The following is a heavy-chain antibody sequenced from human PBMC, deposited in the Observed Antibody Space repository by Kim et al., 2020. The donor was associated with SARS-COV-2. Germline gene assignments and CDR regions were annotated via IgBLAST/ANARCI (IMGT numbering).Heavy chain of an antibody. Sequence: SETLSLTCTVSGGSISSSYWSWIRQPRGRGLEWIGFIYYSGSTNYNPSLKSRVTISIDTSNNQFSLKLSSVTAADTAVYYCARGTSSWLFDNWGQGTLATVSS. J-gene: IGHJ4*02. D-gene: IGHD6-13*01. CDR3: ARGTSSWLFDN. CDR1: GGSISSSY. V-gene: IGHV4-59*13. CDR2: IYYSGST.